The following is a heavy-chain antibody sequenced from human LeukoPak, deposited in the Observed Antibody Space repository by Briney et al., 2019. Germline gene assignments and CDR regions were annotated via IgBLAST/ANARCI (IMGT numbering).Heavy chain of an antibody. CDR1: GFTFSSYS. CDR3: ASHYDFWSGYVDY. D-gene: IGHD3-3*01. Sequence: PGGSLRLSCAASGFTFSSYSMNWVRQAPGKGLEWISYINKSGSTIYYADSVKGRFTISRDNAKNSLYLQMNSLRAEDTAVYYCASHYDFWSGYVDYWGQGTLVTVSS. CDR2: INKSGSTI. J-gene: IGHJ4*02. V-gene: IGHV3-48*04.